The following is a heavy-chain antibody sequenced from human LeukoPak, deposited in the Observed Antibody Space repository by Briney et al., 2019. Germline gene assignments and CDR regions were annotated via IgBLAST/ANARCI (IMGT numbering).Heavy chain of an antibody. CDR2: ISGSGGTT. D-gene: IGHD3-10*01. J-gene: IGHJ6*03. V-gene: IGHV3-23*01. CDR1: GFTFSSYS. CDR3: AKGLEFYYYYYMDV. Sequence: GGSLRLSCAASGFTFSSYSMNWVRQAPGKGLEWVSAISGSGGTTYYADSVMGRFTISRDNSKNTLYLQMNSLRAEDTAVYYCAKGLEFYYYYYMDVWGKGTTVTVSS.